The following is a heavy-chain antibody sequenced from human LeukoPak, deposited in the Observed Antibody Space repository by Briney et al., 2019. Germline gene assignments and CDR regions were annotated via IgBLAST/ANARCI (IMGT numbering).Heavy chain of an antibody. CDR1: GYTFTSCG. CDR2: ISAYNGNT. V-gene: IGHV1-18*01. CDR3: ARVNSEGITMIVGAFDI. Sequence: ASVRVSCKASGYTFTSCGISWVRQAPGQGLEWMGWISAYNGNTNYAQKLQGRVTMTTDTSTSTAYMELRSLRSDDTAVYYCARVNSEGITMIVGAFDIWGQGTMVPVSS. J-gene: IGHJ3*02. D-gene: IGHD3-22*01.